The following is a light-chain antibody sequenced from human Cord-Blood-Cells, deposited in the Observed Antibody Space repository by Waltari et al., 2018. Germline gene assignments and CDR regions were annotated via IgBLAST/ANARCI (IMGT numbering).Light chain of an antibody. V-gene: IGKV4-1*01. CDR2: GAS. CDR1: QSVLYSSNNKNY. CDR3: QQYYSTPT. Sequence: DIVMTQSPDSLAVSLGERATINCKSSQSVLYSSNNKNYLAWYQQKPGQPPKLLIYGASTRAAGVPGRCSGSGSGTDFTLTISSLQAEDVAVYYCQQYYSTPTFGQGTKVEIK. J-gene: IGKJ1*01.